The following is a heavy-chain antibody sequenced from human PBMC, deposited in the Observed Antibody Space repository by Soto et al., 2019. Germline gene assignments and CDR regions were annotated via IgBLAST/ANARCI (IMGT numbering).Heavy chain of an antibody. CDR2: ISTASSYI. D-gene: IGHD2-21*01. Sequence: EVQLVESGGGLVEPGGSLRLSCAASGFTVISYLMTWVRQSPGKGLEWVACISTASSYIYYADSVKGRFTIYRDDAKTSLSLPMIRLRAEDTAVYSCARDSACGLWFDPRGQGNLVTVSS. V-gene: IGHV3-21*02. CDR1: GFTVISYL. J-gene: IGHJ5*02. CDR3: ARDSACGLWFDP.